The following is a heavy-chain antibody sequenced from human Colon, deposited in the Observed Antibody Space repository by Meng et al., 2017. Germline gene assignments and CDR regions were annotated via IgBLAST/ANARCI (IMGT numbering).Heavy chain of an antibody. D-gene: IGHD3-22*01. CDR2: TSHSGST. V-gene: IGHV4-4*02. J-gene: IGHJ4*02. CDR3: ASSDYYRSDY. Sequence: QVQLQESGPVLVKPSETLSLTWAVSGGSISRSDWWSWVRQPPGKGLEWIGETSHSGSTNYSPSLKSRVTISLDKSKNQLSLKLNSVTAADTAVYYCASSDYYRSDYWGQGTLVTVSS. CDR1: GGSISRSDW.